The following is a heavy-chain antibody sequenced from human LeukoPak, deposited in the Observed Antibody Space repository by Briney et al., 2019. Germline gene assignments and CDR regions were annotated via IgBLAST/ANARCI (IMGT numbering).Heavy chain of an antibody. CDR1: GYTFTSYD. J-gene: IGHJ3*02. V-gene: IGHV1-8*01. Sequence: ASVKVSCKASGYTFTSYDINWVRQATGQGLEWMGWMNPNSGNTGYAQKFQGRVTMTRNTSISTAYMELSSLRSEDTAVYYCARAIGYCSSTSCSKVALDIWGQGTMVTVSS. CDR3: ARAIGYCSSTSCSKVALDI. CDR2: MNPNSGNT. D-gene: IGHD2-2*01.